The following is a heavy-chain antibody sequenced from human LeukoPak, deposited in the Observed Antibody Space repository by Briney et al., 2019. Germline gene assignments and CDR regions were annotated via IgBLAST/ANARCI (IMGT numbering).Heavy chain of an antibody. J-gene: IGHJ4*02. D-gene: IGHD5-18*01. Sequence: ASVKVSCKASGYTFTMYDITWVRQAPGQGLEWMGWISTSSGKTNYAQKVRGRGTMTTDTSTTTAYMELRSLRSDDTAVYYCVRGGYSSGYGYWGQGTLVTVSS. CDR2: ISTSSGKT. CDR1: GYTFTMYD. CDR3: VRGGYSSGYGY. V-gene: IGHV1-18*01.